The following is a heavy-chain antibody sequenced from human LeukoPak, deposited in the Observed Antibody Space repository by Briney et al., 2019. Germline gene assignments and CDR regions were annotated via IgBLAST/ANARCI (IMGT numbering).Heavy chain of an antibody. V-gene: IGHV4-31*03. J-gene: IGHJ4*02. CDR3: ARERGSHPDY. D-gene: IGHD3-16*01. Sequence: SETLSLTCTVSGGSISSGGHYWSWIRQHPGKGLEWIGYIYYTGDTYYIPSLKSRVTISVDTSKNQFSLKLTSVTAADTAVYYCARERGSHPDYWGQGTLVTVSS. CDR2: IYYTGDT. CDR1: GGSISSGGHY.